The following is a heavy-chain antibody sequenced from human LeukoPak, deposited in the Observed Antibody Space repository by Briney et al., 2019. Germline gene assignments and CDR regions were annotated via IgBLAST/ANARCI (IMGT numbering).Heavy chain of an antibody. CDR2: IRYDGSNK. J-gene: IGHJ4*02. Sequence: PGGSLRLSCAAFGFTFSSYSMNWVRQAPGKGLEWVAFIRYDGSNKYYADSVKGRFTISRDNSKNTLYLQMNSLRAEDTAVYYCVSMIVVAWGQGTLVTVSS. D-gene: IGHD3-22*01. CDR1: GFTFSSYS. CDR3: VSMIVVA. V-gene: IGHV3-30*02.